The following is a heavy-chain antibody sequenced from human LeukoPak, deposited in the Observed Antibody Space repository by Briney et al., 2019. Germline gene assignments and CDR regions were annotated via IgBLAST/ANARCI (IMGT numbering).Heavy chain of an antibody. CDR2: IYTSGST. D-gene: IGHD3-16*01. Sequence: SETLSLTCTVSGGSISSFYWSWIRQPAGKGLEWIGRIYTSGSTNYNPSLKSRVTISVDTSKNQFSLKLSSVTAADTAVYYCARHGPDIYDYVWGSYYFDYWGQGTLVTVSS. V-gene: IGHV4-4*07. CDR3: ARHGPDIYDYVWGSYYFDY. CDR1: GGSISSFY. J-gene: IGHJ4*02.